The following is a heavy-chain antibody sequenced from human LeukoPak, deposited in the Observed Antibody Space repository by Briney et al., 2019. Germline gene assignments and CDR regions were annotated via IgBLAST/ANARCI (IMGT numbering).Heavy chain of an antibody. CDR3: ARDQWSAYYYDSSGYLFDY. J-gene: IGHJ4*02. CDR2: ISSSGSTI. V-gene: IGHV3-48*03. Sequence: GGSLRLSCAASGFTFSSYGMNWVRQAPGKGLEWVSYISSSGSTIYYADSVKGRFTISRDNAKNSLYLQMNSLRAEDTAVYYCARDQWSAYYYDSSGYLFDYWGQGTLVTVSS. D-gene: IGHD3-22*01. CDR1: GFTFSSYG.